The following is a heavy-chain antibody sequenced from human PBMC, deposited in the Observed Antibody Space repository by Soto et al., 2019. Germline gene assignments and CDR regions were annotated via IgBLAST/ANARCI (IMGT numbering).Heavy chain of an antibody. CDR3: ARGTRATQYYFYFYGMDV. J-gene: IGHJ6*02. D-gene: IGHD3-10*01. Sequence: SETVSLTCTVSGGSINSYYWSWIRQPPGKGLEWIGYISHSGTTSYNPSLKSRLTISLNTSKNQFSLKLRSVSAADTAIYYCARGTRATQYYFYFYGMDVWGQGTTVTVSS. CDR2: ISHSGTT. V-gene: IGHV4-59*01. CDR1: GGSINSYY.